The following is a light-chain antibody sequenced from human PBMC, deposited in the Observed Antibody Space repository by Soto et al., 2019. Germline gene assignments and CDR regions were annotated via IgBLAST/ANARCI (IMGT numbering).Light chain of an antibody. CDR2: LNSDGSH. V-gene: IGLV4-69*01. J-gene: IGLJ2*01. Sequence: QLVLTQSPSASASLGASVKLTCTLSSGHSSYAIAWHQQQPEKGPRYLMKLNSDGSHSKGDGIPDRFSGSSSGAERYLTISRLQSEYEADYYCQTWGTGTVVFGGGTKLTVL. CDR1: SGHSSYA. CDR3: QTWGTGTVV.